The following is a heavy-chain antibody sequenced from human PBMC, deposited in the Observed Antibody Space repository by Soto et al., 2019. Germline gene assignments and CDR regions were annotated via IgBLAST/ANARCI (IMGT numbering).Heavy chain of an antibody. Sequence: PGGSLRLSCAASGFTFSSYAMSWVRQAPGKGLEWVSVISGSGGSTYYADSVKGRFTISRDNSKNTLYLQMNSLRAEDTAVYYCAKDPRATIAGLYGMDVWGQGTTVTVSS. J-gene: IGHJ6*02. D-gene: IGHD5-12*01. CDR1: GFTFSSYA. CDR3: AKDPRATIAGLYGMDV. V-gene: IGHV3-23*01. CDR2: ISGSGGST.